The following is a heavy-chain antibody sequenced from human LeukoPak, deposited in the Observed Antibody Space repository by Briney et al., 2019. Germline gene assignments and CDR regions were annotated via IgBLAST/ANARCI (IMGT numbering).Heavy chain of an antibody. J-gene: IGHJ4*02. CDR3: AKSHYRYCSSTSCFYPAFDY. V-gene: IGHV3-30*18. CDR1: GFTFSSYG. CDR2: ISYDGSNK. Sequence: GGSLKLSCAASGFTFSSYGMPWVRQAPGKGLEWVAVISYDGSNKYYADSVKGRFTISRDNSKNTLYLQMNSLRAEDTAVYYCAKSHYRYCSSTSCFYPAFDYWGQGTLVTVSS. D-gene: IGHD2-2*01.